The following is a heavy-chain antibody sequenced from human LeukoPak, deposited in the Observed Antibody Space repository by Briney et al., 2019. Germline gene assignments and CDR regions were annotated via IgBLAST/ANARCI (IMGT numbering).Heavy chain of an antibody. D-gene: IGHD3-22*01. CDR3: ARCSPGDSSNFYAVLQY. CDR2: IIPVFGTT. Sequence: GASVKVSCSFSGFTITSHGAHWVQQSPGQGLEWLGGIIPVFGTTTYAQKFQAKVTMTADKSTNTAYLEISSLTSDDTAVYYCARCSPGDSSNFYAVLQYWGQGTQVTVST. CDR1: GFTITSHG. V-gene: IGHV1-38-4*01. J-gene: IGHJ4*02.